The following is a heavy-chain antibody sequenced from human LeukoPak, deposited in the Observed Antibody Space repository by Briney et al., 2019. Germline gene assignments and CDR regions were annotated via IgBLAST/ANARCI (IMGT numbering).Heavy chain of an antibody. D-gene: IGHD2-2*01. Sequence: PSESLSLTCAVSGYSISSGYYWGWIRQPPGKGLEGIGSIYHGGSTYYNQSVKSRVTISVDTSKNQFSLKVSSVTGGKTAVYYCARCSYCSSNSWACGFDLGGRGTLVTVST. CDR2: IYHGGST. CDR3: ARCSYCSSNSWACGFDL. J-gene: IGHJ5*02. V-gene: IGHV4-38-2*01. CDR1: GYSISSGYY.